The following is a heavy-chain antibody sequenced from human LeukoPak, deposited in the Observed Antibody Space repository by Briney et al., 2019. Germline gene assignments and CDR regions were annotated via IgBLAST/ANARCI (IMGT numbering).Heavy chain of an antibody. CDR2: INHSGST. CDR1: GGSFSGYY. Sequence: SETLSLTCAVYGGSFSGYYWSWIRQPPGKGLEWIGEINHSGSTNYNPSLKSRVTISVDTSKNQFSLKLSSVTAADTAVYYCARLGLEGITMIRNYWGQGTLVTVSS. CDR3: ARLGLEGITMIRNY. V-gene: IGHV4-34*01. J-gene: IGHJ4*02. D-gene: IGHD3-22*01.